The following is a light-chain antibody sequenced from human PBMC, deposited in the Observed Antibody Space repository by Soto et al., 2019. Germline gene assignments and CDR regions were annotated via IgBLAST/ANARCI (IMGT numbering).Light chain of an antibody. CDR2: GAS. Sequence: EIVMTPSPATLSVSPGERATLSCRASQSVRTNLAWYQHKLGQAPRVLIYGASTRATGTPARFSGSGFGTEFTLTIISLQSEDFAVYFCQQYYDWPPWTFGKGTKV. J-gene: IGKJ1*01. CDR3: QQYYDWPPWT. CDR1: QSVRTN. V-gene: IGKV3-15*01.